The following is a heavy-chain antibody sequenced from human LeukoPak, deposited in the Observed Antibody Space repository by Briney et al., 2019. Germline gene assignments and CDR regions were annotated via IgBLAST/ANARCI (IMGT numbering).Heavy chain of an antibody. V-gene: IGHV3-66*01. CDR1: GFTASSNY. CDR3: ARATTYGDYLYFDY. Sequence: GGSPRLPCAASGFTASSNYMSWVRQALGKGLEWVSVIYSGGSTYYADSVKGRFTISRDNSKNTLYLQINSLRAEDAAVYYCARATTYGDYLYFDYWGQGTLVTVSS. D-gene: IGHD4-17*01. CDR2: IYSGGST. J-gene: IGHJ4*02.